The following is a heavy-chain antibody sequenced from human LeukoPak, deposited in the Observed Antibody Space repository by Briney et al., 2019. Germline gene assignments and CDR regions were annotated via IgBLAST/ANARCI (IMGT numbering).Heavy chain of an antibody. J-gene: IGHJ4*02. D-gene: IGHD3-16*02. CDR2: ISGSGGST. Sequence: GGSLRLSCAASGFTFSTYAMSWVRQAPGKGLEWVSVISGSGGSTYYADSVKGRFTISRDNSKNTLYLQMNSLRAEDTAVYYCAKDPSRDYVWGSYRYDLDYWGQGTLVTVSS. CDR1: GFTFSTYA. CDR3: AKDPSRDYVWGSYRYDLDY. V-gene: IGHV3-23*01.